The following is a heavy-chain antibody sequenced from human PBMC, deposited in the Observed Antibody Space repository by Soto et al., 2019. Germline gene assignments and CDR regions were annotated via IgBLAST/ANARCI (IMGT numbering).Heavy chain of an antibody. Sequence: QLQLQESGPGLVKPSETLSLTCTVSDGSITRNNHYWGWIRQSPGKGLEWIGSILYSGSINYNPSLKSRVTISVETSKNQFSLKMSSVTAADTAVYYCARLGSSGWYQGSYFDYWGQGTLVTVSS. D-gene: IGHD6-19*01. CDR3: ARLGSSGWYQGSYFDY. J-gene: IGHJ4*02. CDR1: DGSITRNNHY. V-gene: IGHV4-39*01. CDR2: ILYSGSI.